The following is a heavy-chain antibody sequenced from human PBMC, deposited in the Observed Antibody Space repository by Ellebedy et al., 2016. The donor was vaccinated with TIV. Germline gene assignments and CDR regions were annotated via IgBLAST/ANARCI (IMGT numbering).Heavy chain of an antibody. CDR3: ARTDPWQPIDD. V-gene: IGHV4-39*01. D-gene: IGHD2-21*02. CDR1: GGSISTSDYY. CDR2: VYYSGSP. J-gene: IGHJ4*02. Sequence: MPSETLSLTCTVSGGSISTSDYYWNWIRQPPGKGLEYIGSVYYSGSPYYNPSFKSRVTLSADTSKNQFSLNLRTVTAADTAVYYCARTDPWQPIDDWGQGILVSVSS.